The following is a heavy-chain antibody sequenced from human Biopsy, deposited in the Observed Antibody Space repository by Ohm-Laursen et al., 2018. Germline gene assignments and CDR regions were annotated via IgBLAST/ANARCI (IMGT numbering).Heavy chain of an antibody. CDR2: IYYNGIA. V-gene: IGHV4-59*01. Sequence: PSQTLSLTCTVSGGPLNSYYWSWIRQPPGKGLEWIGYIYYNGIAANYNPSLKGRVTISVDTSKHQFSLRLTSATAADTAVYYCARGGFGLDGYNSPWGRGTLVIVSS. CDR3: ARGGFGLDGYNSP. J-gene: IGHJ5*02. CDR1: GGPLNSYY. D-gene: IGHD5-24*01.